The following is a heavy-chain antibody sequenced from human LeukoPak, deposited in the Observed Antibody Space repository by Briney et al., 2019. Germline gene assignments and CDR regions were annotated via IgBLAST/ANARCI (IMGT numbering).Heavy chain of an antibody. CDR3: ARPYYDSSGYPRANWFDP. V-gene: IGHV3-7*01. D-gene: IGHD3-22*01. CDR2: IKQDGSEK. CDR1: GFTFSSYW. Sequence: GGSLRLSCAASGFTFSSYWMSWVRQAPGKGLEWVANIKQDGSEKYYVDSVKGRFTISRDNAKNSLYLQMNSLRAEDTAVYYCARPYYDSSGYPRANWFDPWGQGTLVTVSS. J-gene: IGHJ5*02.